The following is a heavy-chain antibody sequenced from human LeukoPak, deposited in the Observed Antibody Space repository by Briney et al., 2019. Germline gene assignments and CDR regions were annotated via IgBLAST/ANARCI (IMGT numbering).Heavy chain of an antibody. D-gene: IGHD3-22*01. CDR1: GGSMSSYH. Sequence: SETLSLTCSVSGGSMSSYHWSWIRQPPGKGLEWIGHIYYSGTTNYDPSLKSRVTISIDTSKNQVSLELRSVTAADTAVYYCARSLLHLSDTSGFFGYWSQGTLVSVSS. V-gene: IGHV4-59*01. J-gene: IGHJ4*02. CDR2: IYYSGTT. CDR3: ARSLLHLSDTSGFFGY.